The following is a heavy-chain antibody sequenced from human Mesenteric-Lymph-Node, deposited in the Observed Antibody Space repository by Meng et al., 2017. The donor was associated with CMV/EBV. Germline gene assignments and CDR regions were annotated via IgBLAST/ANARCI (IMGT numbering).Heavy chain of an antibody. V-gene: IGHV4-34*01. J-gene: IGHJ5*02. CDR1: AYFRSYY. D-gene: IGHD3-3*01. Sequence: AYFRSYYWSWIRQSPGKGLEWIGEINHSGSTNYNPSLKSRLTISVDTSKNQFFLNLRSVTAADTAVYYCARRYDFYSGNAQGSWFDPWGQGTLVTVSS. CDR2: INHSGST. CDR3: ARRYDFYSGNAQGSWFDP.